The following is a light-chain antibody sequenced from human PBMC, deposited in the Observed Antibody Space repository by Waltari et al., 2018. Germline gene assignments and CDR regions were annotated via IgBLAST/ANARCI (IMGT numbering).Light chain of an antibody. CDR2: YAS. V-gene: IGKV6-21*02. CDR3: LQSSSLPIT. J-gene: IGKJ5*01. Sequence: LLIKYASQSISGVPSRFSGSGSETEFTLTINSLEAEDVATYYCLQSSSLPITFGQGTRLEI.